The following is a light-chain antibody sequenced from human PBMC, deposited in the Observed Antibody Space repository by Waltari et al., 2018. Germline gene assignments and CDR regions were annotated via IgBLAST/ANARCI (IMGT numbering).Light chain of an antibody. Sequence: VMTQSPDTLSVSPGEGATLSCRASETISNDLAWYQQKPGQAPRLLIYRASSRATGIPARFSGSGSGTEFTLTITSLQSDDFAVYYCQQYNNWPPYTFGQGTRVEIK. CDR1: ETISND. J-gene: IGKJ2*01. CDR2: RAS. CDR3: QQYNNWPPYT. V-gene: IGKV3-15*01.